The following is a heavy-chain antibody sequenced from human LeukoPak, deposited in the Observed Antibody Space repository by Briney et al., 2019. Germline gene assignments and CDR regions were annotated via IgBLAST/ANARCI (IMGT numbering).Heavy chain of an antibody. D-gene: IGHD6-13*01. V-gene: IGHV3-21*05. CDR2: INTDSSDI. CDR1: GFTFSRYA. CDR3: ARGAAAAGLDY. J-gene: IGHJ4*02. Sequence: SGGSLRLSCAASGFTFSRYAMNWVRQAPGKGLEWVSYINTDSSDIHYADSVKGRFTISRDNARNTLYLQLSSLRAEDSGVYYCARGAAAAGLDYWGQGTLVTVSS.